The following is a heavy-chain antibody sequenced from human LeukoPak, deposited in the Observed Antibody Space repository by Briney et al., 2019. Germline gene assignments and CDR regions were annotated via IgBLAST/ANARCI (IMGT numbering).Heavy chain of an antibody. CDR1: GGSFSGYY. Sequence: PSETLSLTCAVYGGSFSGYYWSWIRQPQPPGKGLERNGEINHSGKIKYNPSLKSRVTISVDTSKKTPCLKLSSVTTAGEPRTYPSGDFRRRSEGEYGMDVWGQGTTVTVSS. J-gene: IGHJ6*02. V-gene: IGHV4-34*01. D-gene: IGHD3-3*01. CDR3: SGDFRRRSEGEYGMDV. CDR2: INHSGKI.